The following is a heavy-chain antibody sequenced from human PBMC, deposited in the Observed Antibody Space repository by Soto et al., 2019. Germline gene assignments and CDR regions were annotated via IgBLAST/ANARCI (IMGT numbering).Heavy chain of an antibody. V-gene: IGHV4-34*01. D-gene: IGHD3-10*01. J-gene: IGHJ6*02. CDR2: INHSGST. CDR1: GGSFSGYY. CDR3: SIQWFGAINGVVDV. Sequence: PSETLSLTCAVYGGSFSGYYWTWIRQPPGTGLEWIGEINHSGSTNYNPSLKSRGTISVDTSKNQFSLNLTSVTAADTALYYCSIQWFGAINGVVDVCGQGITV.